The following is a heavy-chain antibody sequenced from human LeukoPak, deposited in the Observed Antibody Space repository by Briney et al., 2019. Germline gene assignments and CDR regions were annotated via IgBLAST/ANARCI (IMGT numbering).Heavy chain of an antibody. CDR2: TSYDGSNK. J-gene: IGHJ4*02. CDR1: GFTFSSYA. CDR3: ARVDEWSSPFDY. V-gene: IGHV3-30-3*01. D-gene: IGHD3-3*01. Sequence: GGSLRLSCAASGFTFSSYAMHWVRQAPGKGLEWVAVTSYDGSNKYYADSVKGRFTISRDNSKNTLYLQMNSLRAEDTAVYYCARVDEWSSPFDYWGQGTLVTVSS.